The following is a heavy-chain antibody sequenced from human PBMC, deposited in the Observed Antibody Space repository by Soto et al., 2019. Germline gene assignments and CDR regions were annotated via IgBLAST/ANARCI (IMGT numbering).Heavy chain of an antibody. CDR1: GFTFSSYG. CDR2: IWYDGSNK. D-gene: IGHD3-22*01. V-gene: IGHV3-33*01. CDR3: ARDRRFYDSSGYPALQH. Sequence: LRLSCAASGFTFSSYGMHWVRQAPGKGLEWVAVIWYDGSNKYYADSVEGRFTISRDNSKNTLYLQMNSLRAEDTAVYYCARDRRFYDSSGYPALQHWGQGTLVTVSS. J-gene: IGHJ1*01.